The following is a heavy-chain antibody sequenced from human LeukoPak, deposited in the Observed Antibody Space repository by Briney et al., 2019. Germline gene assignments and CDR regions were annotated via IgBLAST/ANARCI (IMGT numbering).Heavy chain of an antibody. J-gene: IGHJ4*02. D-gene: IGHD5-12*01. CDR2: ISGSSGST. Sequence: PGGSLRLSCAASGFTFSSYAMSWVRQAPGKGLEWVSAISGSSGSTYYADSVKGRFTISRDNSKNTLYLQMNSLRAEDTAVYYCAREGLVVATTGPFDYWGQGTLVTVSS. CDR3: AREGLVVATTGPFDY. CDR1: GFTFSSYA. V-gene: IGHV3-23*01.